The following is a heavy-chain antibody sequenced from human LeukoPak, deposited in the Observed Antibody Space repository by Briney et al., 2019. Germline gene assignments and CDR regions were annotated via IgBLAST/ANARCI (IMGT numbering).Heavy chain of an antibody. J-gene: IGHJ3*01. Sequence: GGSLRLSCAASGLTFSRYAMTWVRQAPGKGLEWVSAITGSGAGTYYADSVKGRFTISRDNSKNTLYLQMSSLRAEDTAVYYCAIDPNGDYIGAFDFWGQGTMVTVSS. CDR1: GLTFSRYA. V-gene: IGHV3-23*01. CDR2: ITGSGAGT. D-gene: IGHD4-17*01. CDR3: AIDPNGDYIGAFDF.